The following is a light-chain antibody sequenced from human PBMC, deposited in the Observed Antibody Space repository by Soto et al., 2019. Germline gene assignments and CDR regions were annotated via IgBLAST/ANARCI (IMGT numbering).Light chain of an antibody. V-gene: IGKV3-11*01. CDR1: QSVSSY. J-gene: IGKJ4*01. CDR3: QRRRNGPPPLT. CDR2: DAS. Sequence: EIVLTQSPATLSLSPGERATLSCRASQSVSSYLAWYQQKPGQAPRLLIYDASNRATGIPARFSGSGSGTDFTLTISSLGPEDFAFYYCQRRRNGPPPLTSGGGTKV.